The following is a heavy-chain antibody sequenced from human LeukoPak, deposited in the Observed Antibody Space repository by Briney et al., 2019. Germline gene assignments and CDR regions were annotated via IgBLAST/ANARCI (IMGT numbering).Heavy chain of an antibody. CDR2: ISYDGSNK. CDR1: GFTFSYYG. D-gene: IGHD6-19*01. J-gene: IGHJ3*02. Sequence: GGSLRLSCAASGFTFSYYGLHWVRQAPGKGLERVALISYDGSNKDYADPVKGRFTISRDNSKNTLYLEMHSLRAEDTAVYYCAKVASSGWPSGAFDIWGQGTMVTVSS. V-gene: IGHV3-30*18. CDR3: AKVASSGWPSGAFDI.